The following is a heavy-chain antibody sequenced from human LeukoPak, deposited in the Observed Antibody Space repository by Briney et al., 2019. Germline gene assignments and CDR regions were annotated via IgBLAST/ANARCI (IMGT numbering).Heavy chain of an antibody. CDR1: GFTFSSYA. D-gene: IGHD4-17*01. CDR2: ISGSGGST. CDR3: AKDLGGYGDWYYFDY. V-gene: IGHV3-23*01. Sequence: PGGSLRLSCAASGFTFSSYAMSWVRQAPGKGLEWVSAISGSGGSTYYADSVKGRFTISRDNSKNTLYLQMNSLRAEDTAVYYCAKDLGGYGDWYYFDYWGQGTLVTVSS. J-gene: IGHJ4*02.